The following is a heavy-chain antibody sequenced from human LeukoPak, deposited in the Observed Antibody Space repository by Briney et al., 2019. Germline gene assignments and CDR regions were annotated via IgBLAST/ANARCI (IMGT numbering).Heavy chain of an antibody. D-gene: IGHD4-17*01. V-gene: IGHV3-21*01. CDR1: GFTFSTYS. CDR2: ITSSSVYI. CDR3: ARDRIIYGDYGDAFDI. Sequence: PGGSLRLSCAASGFTFSTYSMNWVRQTPGKGLEWVSSITSSSVYIYYAASVKGRFTISRDNAKNSLYLQMNSLRAEDTAVYYCARDRIIYGDYGDAFDIWGEGTMDPVSS. J-gene: IGHJ3*02.